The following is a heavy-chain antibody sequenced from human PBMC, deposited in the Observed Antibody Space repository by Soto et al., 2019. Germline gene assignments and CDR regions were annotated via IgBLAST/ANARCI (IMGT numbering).Heavy chain of an antibody. CDR3: ARDGYSGTSDGFDI. CDR2: ISYDGNSA. J-gene: IGHJ3*02. D-gene: IGHD1-26*01. Sequence: QVQLVESGGGVVQPGMSLRLSCAASGFSFGAYTMHWVRQPPGKGLEWVAAISYDGNSAEYTDPVKGRFTASRDNFKNTVSLQLNGLTSEDTAVYDCARDGYSGTSDGFDIWGQGTMVTVSS. CDR1: GFSFGAYT. V-gene: IGHV3-30-3*01.